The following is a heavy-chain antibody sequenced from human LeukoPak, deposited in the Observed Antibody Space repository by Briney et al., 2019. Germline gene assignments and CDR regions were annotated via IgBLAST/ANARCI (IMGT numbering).Heavy chain of an antibody. D-gene: IGHD3/OR15-3a*01. V-gene: IGHV3-7*01. CDR3: ARDVSDENDGASRTHLDY. J-gene: IGHJ4*02. Sequence: SGGSLRLSCAASGFTFSRYWLTWVRQAPGKGLEWVANIQQDGREKHYVDSVKGRFTISRDNAKNSLYLQMNSLRAEDTAMYYCARDVSDENDGASRTHLDYWGQGTLVTVSS. CDR1: GFTFSRYW. CDR2: IQQDGREK.